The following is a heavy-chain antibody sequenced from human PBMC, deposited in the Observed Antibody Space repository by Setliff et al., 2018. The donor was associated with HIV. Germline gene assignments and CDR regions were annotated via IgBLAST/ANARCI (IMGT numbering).Heavy chain of an antibody. J-gene: IGHJ3*02. Sequence: SETLSLTCAVYGGSFSGYSWIWIRQPPGKGLEWIGEINHSGSANYNPSLKSRVTISLDTSKNQFSLKLSSVTAADTAVYSCARRQSYYDILNGRAFDALDIWGQGTKVTVSS. CDR2: INHSGSA. V-gene: IGHV4-34*01. CDR1: GGSFSGYS. D-gene: IGHD3-9*01. CDR3: ARRQSYYDILNGRAFDALDI.